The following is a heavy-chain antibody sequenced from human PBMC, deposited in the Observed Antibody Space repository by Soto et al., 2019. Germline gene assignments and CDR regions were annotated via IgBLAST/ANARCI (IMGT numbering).Heavy chain of an antibody. J-gene: IGHJ6*02. CDR3: ARVGSSGTWDYGMDV. CDR2: IYYSGST. D-gene: IGHD6-19*01. CDR1: GGSISSYY. V-gene: IGHV4-59*01. Sequence: SETLSLTCTVSGGSISSYYWSWIRQPPGKGLEWIGYIYYSGSTNYNPSLKSRVTISVDTSKNQFSLKLSSVTAADTAVYYCARVGSSGTWDYGMDVWGQGTTVTVSS.